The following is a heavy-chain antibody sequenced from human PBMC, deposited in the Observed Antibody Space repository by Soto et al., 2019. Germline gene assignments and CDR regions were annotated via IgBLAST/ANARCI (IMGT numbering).Heavy chain of an antibody. D-gene: IGHD3-10*01. J-gene: IGHJ6*02. Sequence: SETLSLTCAVSGGSISSGGYSWSWIRQPPGKGLEWIGYIYHSGSTYYNPSLKSRVTISVDRSKNQFYLKLSSVTAADTAVYYCAREYMVRGARMDVWGQGTTVTVSS. CDR2: IYHSGST. CDR1: GGSISSGGYS. V-gene: IGHV4-30-2*01. CDR3: AREYMVRGARMDV.